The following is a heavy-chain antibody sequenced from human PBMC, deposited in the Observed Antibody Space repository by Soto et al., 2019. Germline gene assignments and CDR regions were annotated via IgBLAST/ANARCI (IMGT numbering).Heavy chain of an antibody. CDR2: ISPYNGDT. V-gene: IGHV1-18*01. CDR3: AREYCSGGSCYGVDY. Sequence: VASVKVSCKASGYTFSDFGISWVRQAPGQGLEWMGWISPYNGDTKYTRKLQGRVTMTTDTSTGTAYMELRSLRSDDTAVYYCAREYCSGGSCYGVDYWGQGTLVTVSS. J-gene: IGHJ4*02. CDR1: GYTFSDFG. D-gene: IGHD2-15*01.